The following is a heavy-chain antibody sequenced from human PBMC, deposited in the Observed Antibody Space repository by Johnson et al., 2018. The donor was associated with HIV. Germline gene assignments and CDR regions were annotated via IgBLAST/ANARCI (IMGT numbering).Heavy chain of an antibody. CDR3: AKSELPDLVLDI. CDR1: ELTFSNYD. V-gene: IGHV3-30*18. CDR2: ISYDGSNK. Sequence: VQLVESGGGVVQPGRSLRLSCAASELTFSNYDMHWVRQAPGKGLEWVAVISYDGSNKYYADSVKGRFTISRDNSKNTLYLQMNSLRAEDTAVYYCAKSELPDLVLDIWGQGTVVTVSS. J-gene: IGHJ3*02. D-gene: IGHD4-23*01.